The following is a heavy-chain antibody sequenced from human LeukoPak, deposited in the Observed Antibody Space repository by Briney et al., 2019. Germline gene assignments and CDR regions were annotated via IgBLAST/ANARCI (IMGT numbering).Heavy chain of an antibody. CDR2: IEQDGSKK. V-gene: IGHV3-7*04. J-gene: IGHJ4*02. D-gene: IGHD5-24*01. CDR1: GFPFSSYW. CDR3: TRVGYIDEGIDY. Sequence: PGGSLRLSCVASGFPFSSYWMTWVRQAPRKGLEWVANIEQDGSKKSYVDSVKGRFTISRDNAKNSLYLQMNSLRAEDTAIYYCTRVGYIDEGIDYWGQGTLVTVSS.